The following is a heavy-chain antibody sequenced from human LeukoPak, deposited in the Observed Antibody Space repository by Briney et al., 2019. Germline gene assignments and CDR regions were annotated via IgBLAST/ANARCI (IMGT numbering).Heavy chain of an antibody. J-gene: IGHJ6*03. Sequence: GGSLRLSCAASGFTFSTYWMSWVRQAPGKGLEWLANIRQDGSETYYVDSVKGRFTISRDNAKNSLYLQMSSLRAEDTAVYYYARVAVIYYYYMEVWGKGTTVTVSS. CDR3: ARVAVIYYYYMEV. V-gene: IGHV3-7*01. CDR2: IRQDGSET. D-gene: IGHD2/OR15-2a*01. CDR1: GFTFSTYW.